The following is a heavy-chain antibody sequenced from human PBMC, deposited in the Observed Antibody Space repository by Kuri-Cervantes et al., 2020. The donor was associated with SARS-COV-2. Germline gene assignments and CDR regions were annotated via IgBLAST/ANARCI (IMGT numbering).Heavy chain of an antibody. D-gene: IGHD7-27*01. CDR3: VTNGDHLNFDY. Sequence: GGSLRLSCAASGFTFSSYGMHWVRQAPGKGLEWVAVISYDGSNKYYADSVKGRFTISRDNSKKPLYLQMNSLRAEDTAVYYCVTNGDHLNFDYWAREPWSPSPQ. CDR2: ISYDGSNK. V-gene: IGHV3-30*03. J-gene: IGHJ4*02. CDR1: GFTFSSYG.